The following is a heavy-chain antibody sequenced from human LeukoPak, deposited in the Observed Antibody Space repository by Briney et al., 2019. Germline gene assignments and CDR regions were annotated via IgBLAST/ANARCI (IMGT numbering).Heavy chain of an antibody. Sequence: GGTLRLSCAASGFTFSSYGMSWVRQAPGKGLEWVSAISGSGGSTYYADSVKGRFTISRDNSKNTLYLQMNSLRAEDTAVYYCARLTTVTDYYYYMDVWGKGTTVTISS. V-gene: IGHV3-23*01. CDR3: ARLTTVTDYYYYMDV. J-gene: IGHJ6*03. CDR2: ISGSGGST. CDR1: GFTFSSYG. D-gene: IGHD4-17*01.